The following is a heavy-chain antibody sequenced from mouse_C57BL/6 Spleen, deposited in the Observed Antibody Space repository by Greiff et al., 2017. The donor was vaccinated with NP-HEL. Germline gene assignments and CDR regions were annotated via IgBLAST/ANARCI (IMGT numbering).Heavy chain of an antibody. V-gene: IGHV1-52*01. CDR1: GYTFTSYW. D-gene: IGHD2-3*01. Sequence: VQLQQPGAELVRPGSSVKLSCKASGYTFTSYWMHWVKQRPIQGLEWIGNIDPSDSETHYNQKFKDKATLTVDKSSSTAYMQLSSLTSEDSAVYYCARNDGYYGGYAMDYWGQGTSVTVSS. J-gene: IGHJ4*01. CDR2: IDPSDSET. CDR3: ARNDGYYGGYAMDY.